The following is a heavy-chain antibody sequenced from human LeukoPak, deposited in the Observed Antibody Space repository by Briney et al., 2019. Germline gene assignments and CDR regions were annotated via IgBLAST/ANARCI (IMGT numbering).Heavy chain of an antibody. CDR2: INAGNGNT. Sequence: ASVKVSCKASGYTFTSYAMHWVRQAPGQRLEWMGWINAGNGNTKYSQKFQGRVTITRDTSASTAYMELSSLRSEDTAVYYCARVYSGSYYYYYYMDVWGKGTTVTVSS. J-gene: IGHJ6*03. CDR1: GYTFTSYA. CDR3: ARVYSGSYYYYYYMDV. V-gene: IGHV1-3*01. D-gene: IGHD1-26*01.